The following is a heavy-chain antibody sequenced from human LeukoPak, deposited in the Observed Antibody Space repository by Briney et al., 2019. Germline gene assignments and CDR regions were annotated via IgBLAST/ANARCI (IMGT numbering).Heavy chain of an antibody. Sequence: ASVKVSCKASGYTFTSYDINWVRQATGQGLEWMGWMNPNSGNTGYAQKFQGRVTMTRNTSISTAYMELSSLRSEDTAVYCCARTAMVVERKFDYWGQGTLVTVSS. CDR1: GYTFTSYD. V-gene: IGHV1-8*01. D-gene: IGHD2-15*01. CDR3: ARTAMVVERKFDY. J-gene: IGHJ4*02. CDR2: MNPNSGNT.